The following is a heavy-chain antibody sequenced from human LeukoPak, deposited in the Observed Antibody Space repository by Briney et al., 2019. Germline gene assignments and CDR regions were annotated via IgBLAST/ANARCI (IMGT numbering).Heavy chain of an antibody. J-gene: IGHJ6*03. CDR3: ANQLEWLLYMDV. CDR2: IQDDGSNK. V-gene: IGHV3-30*02. CDR1: GLTFSSYG. Sequence: GGSLRLSCAASGLTFSSYGIHWVRQAPGKGLERVAFIQDDGSNKYYADSVKGRFTISRDNSKNTLYLQMNSLRAEDTAVYYCANQLEWLLYMDVWGKGTTVTVS. D-gene: IGHD3-3*01.